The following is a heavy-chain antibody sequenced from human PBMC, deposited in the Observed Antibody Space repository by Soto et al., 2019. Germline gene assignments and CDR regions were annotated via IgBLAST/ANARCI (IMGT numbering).Heavy chain of an antibody. CDR1: GFTFSNAW. D-gene: IGHD6-19*01. CDR3: TTVDAVVLN. V-gene: IGHV3-15*01. CDR2: INRNIDGGTT. J-gene: IGHJ4*02. Sequence: EVQLVESGGGLVKPGGSLRLSCAASGFTFSNAWMSWVRQAPGGGLEWVGRINRNIDGGTTDYAAPVKGRFAISKDDSNSILYLEMNSLRSEDTAVYYCTTVDAVVLNWGQGLLVTVSS.